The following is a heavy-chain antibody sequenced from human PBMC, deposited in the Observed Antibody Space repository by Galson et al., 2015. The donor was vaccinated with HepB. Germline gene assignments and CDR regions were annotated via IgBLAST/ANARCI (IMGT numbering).Heavy chain of an antibody. CDR2: INAGSGNT. CDR1: GYPFTKFA. J-gene: IGHJ4*02. CDR3: ARGWVDY. Sequence: QSGAEVKKPGSSVKVSCKASGYPFTKFAMHWVRQAPGQRLEWMGWINAGSGNTKYSQKIQGGVTITRDTSASTAYMELSSLRSEDTAVYYCARGWVDYWGQGTLVTVSS. D-gene: IGHD1-26*01. V-gene: IGHV1-3*01.